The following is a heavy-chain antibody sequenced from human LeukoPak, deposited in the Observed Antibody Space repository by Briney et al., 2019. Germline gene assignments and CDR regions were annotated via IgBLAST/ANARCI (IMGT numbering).Heavy chain of an antibody. CDR1: GASLTRNTYY. V-gene: IGHV4-39*07. Sequence: SETLSLTCTVSGASLTRNTYYWAWIRQPPGKGLQWIGSLFYSGNSYYNPSLKSRVTISVDTSKNRFSLKLSSVTAADTAVYYCARVRDGYNYLNGYYFDYWGQGTLVTVSS. D-gene: IGHD5-24*01. CDR3: ARVRDGYNYLNGYYFDY. J-gene: IGHJ4*02. CDR2: LFYSGNS.